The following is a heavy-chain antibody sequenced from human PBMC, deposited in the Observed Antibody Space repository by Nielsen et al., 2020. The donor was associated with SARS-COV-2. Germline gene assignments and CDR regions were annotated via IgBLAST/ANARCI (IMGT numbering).Heavy chain of an antibody. V-gene: IGHV4-34*01. CDR3: ARQLRQFRFNWFDP. D-gene: IGHD2-2*01. CDR1: GGSFSGYY. Sequence: GSLRLSCAVYGGSFSGYYWSWIRQPPGKGLEWIGEINHSGSTNYNPSLKSRVTISVDTSKNQFSLKLSSVTAADTAVYYCARQLRQFRFNWFDPWGQGTLVTVSS. J-gene: IGHJ5*02. CDR2: INHSGST.